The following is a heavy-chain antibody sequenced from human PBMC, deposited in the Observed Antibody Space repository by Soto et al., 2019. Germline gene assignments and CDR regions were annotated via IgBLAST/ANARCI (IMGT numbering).Heavy chain of an antibody. CDR3: AREGGAYYFEY. CDR2: IGAVPGDM. J-gene: IGHJ4*02. CDR1: GFSFSIYT. D-gene: IGHD3-3*01. V-gene: IGHV3-48*01. Sequence: HPGGSLRLSCAASGFSFSIYTMSWVRQAPGKGLEWVSYIGAVPGDMNHAASVKGRFSISRDNAKNSLYLQMNSLRAEDTAVYYYAREGGAYYFEYWGLGTLVTVSS.